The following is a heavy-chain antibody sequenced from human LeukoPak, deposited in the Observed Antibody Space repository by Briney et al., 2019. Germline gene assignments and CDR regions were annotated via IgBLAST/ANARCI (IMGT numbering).Heavy chain of an antibody. CDR2: IYYSGSP. Sequence: SETLSLTCTVSGGSISNYYWSWIRQSPGKRLEWIGYIYYSGSPNYNPSLKSRVTMSLDTSRNQFSLKLSSVTAADTAVYYCTRTSASTAIDYWGPGTLVTVST. V-gene: IGHV4-59*01. CDR1: GGSISNYY. J-gene: IGHJ4*02. D-gene: IGHD4-17*01. CDR3: TRTSASTAIDY.